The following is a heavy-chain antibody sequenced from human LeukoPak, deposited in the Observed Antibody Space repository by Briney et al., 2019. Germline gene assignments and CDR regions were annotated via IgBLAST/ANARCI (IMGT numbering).Heavy chain of an antibody. J-gene: IGHJ6*02. V-gene: IGHV3-21*01. CDR1: GFTFSSYS. CDR2: ISSSSSYI. Sequence: GGSLRLSCAASGFTFSSYSMNWVRQASGKGLEWVSSISSSSSYIYYADSVKGRFTISRDNAKNSLYLQMNSLRAEDTAVYYCARGKKNYYGMDVWGQGTTVTVSS. CDR3: ARGKKNYYGMDV.